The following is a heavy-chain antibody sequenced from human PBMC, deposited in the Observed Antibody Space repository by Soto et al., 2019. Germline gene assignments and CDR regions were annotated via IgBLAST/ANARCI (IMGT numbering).Heavy chain of an antibody. Sequence: GASVKVSCKASGYTFTSYAMHWVRQAPGQRLEWMGWINAGNGNTKYSQKFQGRVTITRDTSASTAYMELRSPRSEDTAVYYCASSYCISTSCPPYYGMDVWGQGTTVTVSS. V-gene: IGHV1-3*01. D-gene: IGHD2-2*01. CDR2: INAGNGNT. J-gene: IGHJ6*02. CDR1: GYTFTSYA. CDR3: ASSYCISTSCPPYYGMDV.